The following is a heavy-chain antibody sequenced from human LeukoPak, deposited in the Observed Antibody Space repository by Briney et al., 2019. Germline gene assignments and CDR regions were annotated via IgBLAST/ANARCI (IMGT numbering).Heavy chain of an antibody. CDR1: GFTFKNYG. Sequence: GGSLRLSCAASGFTFKNYGMSWVRQAPGKGLEWVSYISSSSTTIYYADSVKGRFTISRDNAKSSLFLQMNSLRDEDTAVYFCARDRSGGYVSYFDSWGQGTLVTVSS. CDR2: ISSSSTTI. CDR3: ARDRSGGYVSYFDS. J-gene: IGHJ4*02. V-gene: IGHV3-48*02. D-gene: IGHD3-22*01.